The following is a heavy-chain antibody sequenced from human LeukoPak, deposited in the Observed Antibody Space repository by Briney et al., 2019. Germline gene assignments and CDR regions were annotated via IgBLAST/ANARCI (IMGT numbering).Heavy chain of an antibody. V-gene: IGHV1-2*02. CDR3: ARDLPSYYDSSGYPDY. CDR1: GYTFTGYY. CDR2: INPNSGGT. J-gene: IGHJ4*02. D-gene: IGHD3-22*01. Sequence: ASVKVSCTASGYTFTGYYMHWVRQAPGQGLEWMGWINPNSGGTNYAQKFQGRVTMTRDTSISTAYMELSRLRSDDTAVYYCARDLPSYYDSSGYPDYWGQGTLVTVSS.